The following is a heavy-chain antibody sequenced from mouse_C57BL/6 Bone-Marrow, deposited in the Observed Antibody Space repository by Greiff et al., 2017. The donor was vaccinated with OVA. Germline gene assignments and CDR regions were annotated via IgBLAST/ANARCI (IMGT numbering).Heavy chain of an antibody. CDR1: GYTFTSYW. Sequence: VQLQQPGAELVMPGASVKLSCKASGYTFTSYWMHWVKQRPGQGLAWIGEIDPSDSYTNYNQKFKGKSTLTVDKSSSTAYMQLSSLTSEDSAVYYCARDYYDVWGTGTTVTVSS. J-gene: IGHJ1*03. CDR2: IDPSDSYT. CDR3: ARDYYDV. V-gene: IGHV1-69*01.